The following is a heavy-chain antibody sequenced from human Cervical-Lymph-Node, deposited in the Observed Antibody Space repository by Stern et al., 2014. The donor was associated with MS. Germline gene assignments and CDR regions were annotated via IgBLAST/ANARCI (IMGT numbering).Heavy chain of an antibody. CDR3: TRDRRFSHSSGYYPYYFES. CDR2: IITLIGTP. J-gene: IGHJ4*02. V-gene: IGHV1-69*01. Sequence: QVQLVQSGAEVRKPGSSVKGSCKASVGTFSSYANSWVRQAPGQGLEWVGGIITLIGTPTYAHKFQDRVTITADESTNTIYMELSGLRSEDTAVFYCTRDRRFSHSSGYYPYYFESWGQGTLVTVSS. D-gene: IGHD3-22*01. CDR1: VGTFSSYA.